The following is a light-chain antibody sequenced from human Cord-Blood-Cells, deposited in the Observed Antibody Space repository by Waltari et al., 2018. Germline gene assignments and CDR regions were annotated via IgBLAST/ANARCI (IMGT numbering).Light chain of an antibody. CDR3: QQYGSSPLT. J-gene: IGKJ4*01. Sequence: EILLPWSPATLSLSPGERATLFCRASQTVSRSYFAWYQQKPGQAPRLLIYGASSRATGIPDRFSGSGSGTDFTLTISRLEPEDFAVYYCQQYGSSPLTFGGGTKVEIK. CDR2: GAS. V-gene: IGKV3-20*01. CDR1: QTVSRSY.